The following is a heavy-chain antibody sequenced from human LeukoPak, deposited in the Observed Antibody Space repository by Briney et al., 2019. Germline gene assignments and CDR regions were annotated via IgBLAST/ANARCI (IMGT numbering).Heavy chain of an antibody. CDR3: ASSGYNYGTSYFAY. J-gene: IGHJ4*02. V-gene: IGHV3-23*01. Sequence: GGSLRLSCAASGFTFSSYAMSWVRQAPGKGLEWVSAIIGSGGSTYYADSVKGRFTISRDNSKNTLYLQMNSLRAEDTAVYYCASSGYNYGTSYFAYWGQGTLVTVSS. D-gene: IGHD5-18*01. CDR2: IIGSGGST. CDR1: GFTFSSYA.